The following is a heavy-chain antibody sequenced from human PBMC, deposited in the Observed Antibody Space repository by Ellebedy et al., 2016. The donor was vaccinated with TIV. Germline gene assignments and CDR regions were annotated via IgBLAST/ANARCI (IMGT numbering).Heavy chain of an antibody. J-gene: IGHJ4*02. Sequence: GESLKISXKSSGCSFSSYWIDLVRQMPGKGLEWLGITLPCDSETIYRPPFQGQVTCSVDKSIGTVARQWRSLKASDSAIYFCARRRGSGSSAPLDYWGQGTLGTVSS. CDR1: GCSFSSYW. CDR2: TLPCDSET. CDR3: ARRRGSGSSAPLDY. D-gene: IGHD3-10*01. V-gene: IGHV5-51*01.